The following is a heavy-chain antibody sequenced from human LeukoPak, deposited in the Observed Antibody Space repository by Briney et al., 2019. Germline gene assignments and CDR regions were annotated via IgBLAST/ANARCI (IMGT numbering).Heavy chain of an antibody. Sequence: SETLSLTCTVSGGSISNYFWTWIRQPATKGLEWIGRVYSTGSANYNPSLKSRVTMSVDTSNNQFSLKLTSVTAADTAVYYCARGVGTLDYWGQGTLVTVSS. V-gene: IGHV4-4*07. CDR3: ARGVGTLDY. D-gene: IGHD5-12*01. J-gene: IGHJ4*02. CDR1: GGSISNYF. CDR2: VYSTGSA.